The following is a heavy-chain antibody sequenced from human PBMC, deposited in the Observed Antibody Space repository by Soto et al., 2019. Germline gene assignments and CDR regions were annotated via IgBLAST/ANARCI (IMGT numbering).Heavy chain of an antibody. J-gene: IGHJ4*01. Sequence: PGESLKIYCQCSGYTFSNFWIAWVRQLPGKGLEWMGIIYPGDYETRYSPSFHGKVTISADRSIGTAYLQWSSLEASDSAFYFCAPSTRFCPYFVYWGDVACVTVSS. CDR2: IYPGDYET. CDR1: GYTFSNFW. V-gene: IGHV5-51*01. D-gene: IGHD3-3*01. CDR3: APSTRFCPYFVY.